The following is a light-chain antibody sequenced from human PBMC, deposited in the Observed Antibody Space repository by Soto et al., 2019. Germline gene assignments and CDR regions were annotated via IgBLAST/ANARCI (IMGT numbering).Light chain of an antibody. CDR1: RSDPGRYNF. CDR2: DVS. J-gene: IGLJ1*01. Sequence: TRSDPGRYNFVSWYQQRPGQAPKLLIFDVSHRPSGISDRFSGSKSGYTASLTISGLQAEDEADYYCNSYTSTSPPYVFGTGTKV. V-gene: IGLV2-14*04. CDR3: NSYTSTSPPYV.